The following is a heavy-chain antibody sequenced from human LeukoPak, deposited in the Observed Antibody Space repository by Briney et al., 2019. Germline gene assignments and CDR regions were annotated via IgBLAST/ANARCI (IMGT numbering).Heavy chain of an antibody. CDR3: ARDGITMVRGVINNWFDP. CDR1: GYTFTSYG. J-gene: IGHJ5*02. D-gene: IGHD3-10*01. CDR2: ISAYNGNT. V-gene: IGHV1-18*04. Sequence: RRASVKVSCKASGYTFTSYGITWVRQAPGQGLEWMGWISAYNGNTNYAQKLQGRVTMTTDTSTSAAYMEPRSLRSDDTAVYYCARDGITMVRGVINNWFDPWGQGTLVTVSS.